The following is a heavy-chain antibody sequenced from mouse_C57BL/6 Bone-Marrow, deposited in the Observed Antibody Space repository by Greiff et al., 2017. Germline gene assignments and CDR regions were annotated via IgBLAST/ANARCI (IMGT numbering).Heavy chain of an antibody. V-gene: IGHV5-4*03. D-gene: IGHD1-1*01. Sequence: EVKVEESGGGLVKPGGSLKLSCAASGFTFSSYAMSWVRQTPEKRLEWVATISDGGSYTYYPDNVKGRFTISRDNAKNNLYLQMSHLTSEDTAVFYCAIYGSSSFDYWGQGTTLTVSS. CDR1: GFTFSSYA. CDR3: AIYGSSSFDY. CDR2: ISDGGSYT. J-gene: IGHJ2*01.